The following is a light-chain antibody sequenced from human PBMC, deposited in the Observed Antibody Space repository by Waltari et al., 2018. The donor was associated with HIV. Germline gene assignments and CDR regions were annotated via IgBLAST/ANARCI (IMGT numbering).Light chain of an antibody. CDR2: DVS. CDR1: RSDVGVYTY. CDR3: SSYTSSSEV. J-gene: IGLJ2*01. V-gene: IGLV2-14*03. Sequence: QSALPQPASVSGSPGPSLPISCTGPRSDVGVYTYASWYQPHPGKAPKLMIYDVSNRPSGVSNRFSGSKSGNTASLTISGLQAEDEADYYCSSYTSSSEVFGGGTKLTVL.